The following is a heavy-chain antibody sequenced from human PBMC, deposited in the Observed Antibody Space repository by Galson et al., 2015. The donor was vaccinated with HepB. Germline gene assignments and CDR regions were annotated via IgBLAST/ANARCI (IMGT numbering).Heavy chain of an antibody. J-gene: IGHJ4*02. D-gene: IGHD6-13*01. CDR3: ARDYFRGLTGYRSGWYAGY. V-gene: IGHV3-53*04. CDR1: GFTVSSNY. CDR2: IYSGTST. Sequence: SLRLSCAASGFTVSSNYMSWVRQAPGKGLEWVSIIYSGTSTYYADSVRGRFTISRHNFKNTLYLQMNSLRSEDTAVYYCARDYFRGLTGYRSGWYAGYWGQGTLVTVSS.